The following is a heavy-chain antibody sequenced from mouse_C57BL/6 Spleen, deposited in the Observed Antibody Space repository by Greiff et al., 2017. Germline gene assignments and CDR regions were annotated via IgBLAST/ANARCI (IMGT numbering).Heavy chain of an antibody. V-gene: IGHV1-22*01. Sequence: EVQGVESGPELVKPGASVKMSCKASGYTFTDYNMHWVKQSHGKSLEWIGYINPNNGGTSYNQKFKGKATLTVNKSSSTAYMELRSLTSEDSAVYYCARDDWYYFDYWGQGTTLTVSS. CDR3: ARDDWYYFDY. CDR2: INPNNGGT. CDR1: GYTFTDYN. J-gene: IGHJ2*01.